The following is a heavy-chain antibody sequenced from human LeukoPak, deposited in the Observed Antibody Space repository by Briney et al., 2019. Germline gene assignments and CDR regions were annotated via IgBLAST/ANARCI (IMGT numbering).Heavy chain of an antibody. CDR1: GFTFSSYW. CDR2: INSDGGSI. Sequence: GGSLRLSCAASGFTFSSYWMHWVRQAPGKGLVLVPRINSDGGSISHADSVKGRFTISRDNAKNTLYMQMNSLRAEDTAVSYCARDRGGGYDSYYYSGMDVWGKGTTVTVSS. CDR3: ARDRGGGYDSYYYSGMDV. D-gene: IGHD5-12*01. V-gene: IGHV3-74*01. J-gene: IGHJ6*04.